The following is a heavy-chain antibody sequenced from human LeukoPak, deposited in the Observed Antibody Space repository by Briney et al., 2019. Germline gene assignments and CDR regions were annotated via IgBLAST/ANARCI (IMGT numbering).Heavy chain of an antibody. CDR3: ARYCSSTSCYGGAFDI. CDR2: IYNSGST. J-gene: IGHJ3*02. Sequence: SETLSLTCTVSGGSISSYYWSWIRQPPGKGLEWIGYIYNSGSTNYNPSLKSRVTISLDTSKNQVSLKLSSVTAADTAVYYCARYCSSTSCYGGAFDIWGQGTMVTVSS. CDR1: GGSISSYY. D-gene: IGHD2-2*01. V-gene: IGHV4-59*01.